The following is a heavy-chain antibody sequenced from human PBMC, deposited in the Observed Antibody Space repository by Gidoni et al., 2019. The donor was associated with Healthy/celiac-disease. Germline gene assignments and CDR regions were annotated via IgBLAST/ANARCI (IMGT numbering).Heavy chain of an antibody. V-gene: IGHV1-69*06. CDR3: ARRVEGYYFDY. CDR2: IIPIFGTA. Sequence: QLQLVQSGAAVKKPGSSVKVSCKASGGTFSSYAISWVRQAPGQGLEWMGGIIPIFGTANYAKKFQGRVTITADKSTSTAYMELSSLRSEETAVYYCARRVEGYYFDYWGQGTLVTVSS. J-gene: IGHJ4*02. CDR1: GGTFSSYA. D-gene: IGHD2-2*01.